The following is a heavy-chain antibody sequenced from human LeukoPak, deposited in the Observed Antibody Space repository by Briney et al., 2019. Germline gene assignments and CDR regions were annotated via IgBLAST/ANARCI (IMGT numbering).Heavy chain of an antibody. Sequence: SETLSLTCTVSGGSINSYYWSWSRQPPGRGLEWIGYIYYSGNTNYNPSLKSRVTISVDTSKNQFSLKLSSVTAADTAVYYCARGHTIAVELGYWGQGTLVTVSS. CDR2: IYYSGNT. CDR1: GGSINSYY. V-gene: IGHV4-59*01. J-gene: IGHJ4*02. D-gene: IGHD6-19*01. CDR3: ARGHTIAVELGY.